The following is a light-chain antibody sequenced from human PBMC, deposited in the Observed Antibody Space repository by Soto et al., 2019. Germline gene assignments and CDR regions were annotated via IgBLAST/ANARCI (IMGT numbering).Light chain of an antibody. V-gene: IGKV1-5*03. CDR2: KAS. CDR3: QQYNSYSYT. CDR1: PNIGTY. J-gene: IGKJ2*01. Sequence: DIQMTQSPSTLSANVGDRVTITCRASPNIGTYLAWYQQRPGKAPKLLIYKASNLEGGVSSSFSGSGSGTEFTLTINSLQPDDFATYYCQQYNSYSYTFGQGTKLEI.